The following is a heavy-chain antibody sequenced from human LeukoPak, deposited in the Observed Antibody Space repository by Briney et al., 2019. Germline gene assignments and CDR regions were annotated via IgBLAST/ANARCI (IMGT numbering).Heavy chain of an antibody. CDR2: ISGSGGST. J-gene: IGHJ4*02. D-gene: IGHD6-13*01. CDR3: ANTPSYSSSWYGVDY. V-gene: IGHV3-23*01. Sequence: GGSLRLSCAASGFTFSSYAMSWVRQAPGKGLEWVSAISGSGGSTYYADSVKGRFTISRDNSKNTLYLQMNSLRAEDTAVYYCANTPSYSSSWYGVDYWGQGTLVTVSS. CDR1: GFTFSSYA.